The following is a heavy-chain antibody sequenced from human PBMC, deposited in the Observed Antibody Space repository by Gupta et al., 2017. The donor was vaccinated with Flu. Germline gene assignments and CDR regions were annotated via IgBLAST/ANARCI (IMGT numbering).Heavy chain of an antibody. CDR3: AKGHPARFQH. J-gene: IGHJ1*01. CDR1: GFTFSSYG. Sequence: QVQLVESGGGVVQPGRSLRLSCAASGFTFSSYGMHWVRQAPGKGLEWVAVISYDGSNKYYADSVKGRFTISRDNSKNTLYLQMNSLRAEDTAVYYCAKGHPARFQHWGQGTLVTVSS. V-gene: IGHV3-30*18. CDR2: ISYDGSNK.